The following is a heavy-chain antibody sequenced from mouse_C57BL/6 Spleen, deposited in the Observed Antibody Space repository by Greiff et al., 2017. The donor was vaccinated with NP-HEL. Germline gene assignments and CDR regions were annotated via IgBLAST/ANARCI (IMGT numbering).Heavy chain of an antibody. Sequence: EVQLQQSGPGLVKPSQSLSLTCSVTGYSITSGYYWNWIRQFPGNKLEWMGYISYDGSNNYNPSLKNRISITRDTSKNQFFLKLNSVTTEDTATYYCARVGDYYGSSYGYFDYWGQGTTLTVSS. CDR3: ARVGDYYGSSYGYFDY. CDR1: GYSITSGYY. J-gene: IGHJ2*01. V-gene: IGHV3-6*01. CDR2: ISYDGSN. D-gene: IGHD1-1*01.